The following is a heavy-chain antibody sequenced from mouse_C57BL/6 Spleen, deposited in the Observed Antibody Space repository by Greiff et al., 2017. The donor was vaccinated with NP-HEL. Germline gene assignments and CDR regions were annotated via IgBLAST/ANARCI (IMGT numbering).Heavy chain of an antibody. J-gene: IGHJ2*01. CDR3: ARSELISTVVEGGY. V-gene: IGHV1-55*01. Sequence: QVQLQQPGAELVKPGASVKMSCKASGYTFTSYWITWVKQRPGQGLEWIGDIYPGSGSTNYNEKFKGKATLTVDTSSSTAYMQLSSLTSEDSAVYFGARSELISTVVEGGYWGQGTTLTVSS. CDR1: GYTFTSYW. D-gene: IGHD1-1*01. CDR2: IYPGSGST.